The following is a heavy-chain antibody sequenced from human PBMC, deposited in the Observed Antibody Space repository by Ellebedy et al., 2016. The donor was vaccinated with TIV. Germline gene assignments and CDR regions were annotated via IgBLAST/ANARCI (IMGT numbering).Heavy chain of an antibody. V-gene: IGHV4-59*01. J-gene: IGHJ6*02. Sequence: SETLSLTCTVSGGSISSYYWSWIRQPPGKGLEWIGYIYYSGSTNYNPSLKSRVTISVDTSKNQFSLKVSSVTAADTAVYYCARDRVVPAFGGYYYYGMDVWGQGTTVTVSS. CDR3: ARDRVVPAFGGYYYYGMDV. CDR2: IYYSGST. CDR1: GGSISSYY. D-gene: IGHD2-2*01.